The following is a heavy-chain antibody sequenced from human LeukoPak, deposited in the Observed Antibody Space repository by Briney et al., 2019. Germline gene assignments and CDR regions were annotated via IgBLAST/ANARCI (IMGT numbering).Heavy chain of an antibody. CDR3: AKDAPVNIVVVPAANS. CDR1: GFTFSNYA. D-gene: IGHD2-2*01. J-gene: IGHJ4*02. Sequence: PGGSLRLSCAASGFTFSNYAMSWVRQAPGKGLEWVSAISGSGGSTYYADSVKGRFTTARDNSKNTLYLQMNSLRAEDTAVYYCAKDAPVNIVVVPAANSWGQGTLVTVSS. CDR2: ISGSGGST. V-gene: IGHV3-23*01.